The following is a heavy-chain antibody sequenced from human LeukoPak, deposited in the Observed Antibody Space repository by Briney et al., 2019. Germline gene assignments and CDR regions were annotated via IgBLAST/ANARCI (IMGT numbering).Heavy chain of an antibody. Sequence: PGGSLGLSCAASGFTFSSYTMHWVRQAPGKGLEYVSAISGNGGSTYYANSVKGRFTISRDNSKNTLYLQMDSLRAEDMAVYYCARGLVVVVGAPRDYWGQGTLVTVSS. CDR2: ISGNGGST. CDR1: GFTFSSYT. D-gene: IGHD2-21*01. J-gene: IGHJ4*02. CDR3: ARGLVVVVGAPRDY. V-gene: IGHV3-64*01.